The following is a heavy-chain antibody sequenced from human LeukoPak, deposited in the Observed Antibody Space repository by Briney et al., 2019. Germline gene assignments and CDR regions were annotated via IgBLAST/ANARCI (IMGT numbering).Heavy chain of an antibody. Sequence: SETLSLTCAVYGGSFSGYYWSWIRQPPGKGPEWIGEINHSGSTNYNPSLKSRVTISVDTSKNQFSLKLSSVTAADTAVYYCAIEHYDILTGYYSPDYYYGMDVWGKGTTVTVSS. CDR1: GGSFSGYY. V-gene: IGHV4-34*01. D-gene: IGHD3-9*01. J-gene: IGHJ6*04. CDR3: AIEHYDILTGYYSPDYYYGMDV. CDR2: INHSGST.